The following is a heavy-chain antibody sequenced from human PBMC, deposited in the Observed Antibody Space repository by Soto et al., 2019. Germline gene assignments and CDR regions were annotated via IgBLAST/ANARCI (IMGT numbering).Heavy chain of an antibody. J-gene: IGHJ6*02. CDR2: MNPSDSDT. Sequence: GESLKISCKGYGSSFISYWIGWVRQMPGKGLEWMGIMNPSDSDTRYSPSFQGQVTISADKSISTAYLQWSSLKASDTAMYYCARLLGDYDFYGMGVWGQGTTVTVSS. CDR1: GSSFISYW. V-gene: IGHV5-51*01. CDR3: ARLLGDYDFYGMGV.